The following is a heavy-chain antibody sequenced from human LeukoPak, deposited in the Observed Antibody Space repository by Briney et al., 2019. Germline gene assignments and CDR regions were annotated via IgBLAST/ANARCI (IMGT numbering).Heavy chain of an antibody. CDR3: ARDKGDILTGYFPDY. Sequence: GASVKVSCKASGYTFTSYGISWVRQAPGQGLEWMGWISAYNGNTNYAQKLQGRVTMTTDTSTSTAYMELRSLRSDDTAVCYCARDKGDILTGYFPDYWGQGTLVTVSS. D-gene: IGHD3-9*01. CDR1: GYTFTSYG. CDR2: ISAYNGNT. J-gene: IGHJ4*02. V-gene: IGHV1-18*01.